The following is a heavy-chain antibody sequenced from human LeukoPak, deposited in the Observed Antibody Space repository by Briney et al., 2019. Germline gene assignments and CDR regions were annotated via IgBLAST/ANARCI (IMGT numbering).Heavy chain of an antibody. J-gene: IGHJ6*02. CDR3: ARELVKGFCSGDSCSDYYYGLDV. CDR1: GFTFSSYA. V-gene: IGHV3-30*04. Sequence: GGSLRLSCAASGFTFSSYAMHWVRQAPGKGLEWVAVILNDGSNKYYADSVKGRFTISRDTSKNTLYLEVSSLRAEDTAVYSCARELVKGFCSGDSCSDYYYGLDVWGQGTTVTVSS. D-gene: IGHD2-15*01. CDR2: ILNDGSNK.